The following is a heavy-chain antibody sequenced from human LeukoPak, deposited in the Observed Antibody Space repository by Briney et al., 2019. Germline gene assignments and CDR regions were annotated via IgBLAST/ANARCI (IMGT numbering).Heavy chain of an antibody. CDR3: ARGLYSSSP. J-gene: IGHJ4*02. Sequence: GGSLRLSCAASGFTFSNYARNWVRQAPGKGLEWVSAMSGSGGSTYYADSVKGRFTISRDNSKNTLYLQMSSLRAEDTVVYYCARGLYSSSPWGQGILVTVSS. CDR2: MSGSGGST. CDR1: GFTFSNYA. V-gene: IGHV3-23*01. D-gene: IGHD6-6*01.